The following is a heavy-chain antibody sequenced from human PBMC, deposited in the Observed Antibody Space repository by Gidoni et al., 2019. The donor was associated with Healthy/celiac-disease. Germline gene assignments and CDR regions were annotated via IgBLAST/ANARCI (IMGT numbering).Heavy chain of an antibody. V-gene: IGHV4-59*01. D-gene: IGHD6-13*01. CDR1: GGSISSYY. CDR3: ARAAAGRGDIDY. Sequence: QVQLQESGPGLVKPSETLSLPCTVSGGSISSYYWSWIRQLPGKGLEWIGYIYYSGSTNYNPSLKSRVTISVDTSKNQFSLKLSSVTAADTAVYYCARAAAGRGDIDYWGQGTLVTVSS. J-gene: IGHJ4*02. CDR2: IYYSGST.